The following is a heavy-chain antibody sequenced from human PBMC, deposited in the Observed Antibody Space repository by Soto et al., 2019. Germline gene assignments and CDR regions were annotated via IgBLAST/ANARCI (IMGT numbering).Heavy chain of an antibody. CDR3: ERDGKWNYD. V-gene: IGHV4-59*01. Sequence: SETLSLTCAVYGGSFSGYYWSWIRQPPGKGLEWIGYIYNSGSTIYNPSLKSRVTISVDTSTNQFSLELSSVTAADTAMYYCERDGKWNYDWGQGTLVTVSS. D-gene: IGHD1-7*01. J-gene: IGHJ4*02. CDR2: IYNSGST. CDR1: GGSFSGYY.